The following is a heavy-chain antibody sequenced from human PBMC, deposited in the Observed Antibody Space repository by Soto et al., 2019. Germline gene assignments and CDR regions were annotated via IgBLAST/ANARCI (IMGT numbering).Heavy chain of an antibody. D-gene: IGHD3-22*01. Sequence: PGESLKISCKGSGYSFTSYSIGWVRQMPGKGLEWMGIIYPGDSDTRYSPSFQGQVTISADKSISTAYLQWSSLKASDTAMYYCARSGPYDSSGYYEYYFDYWGQGTLVTVSS. CDR2: IYPGDSDT. CDR3: ARSGPYDSSGYYEYYFDY. CDR1: GYSFTSYS. V-gene: IGHV5-51*01. J-gene: IGHJ4*02.